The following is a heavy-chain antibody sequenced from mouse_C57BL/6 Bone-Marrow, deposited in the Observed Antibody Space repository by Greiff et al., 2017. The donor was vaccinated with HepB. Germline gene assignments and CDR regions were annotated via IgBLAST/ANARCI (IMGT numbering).Heavy chain of an antibody. V-gene: IGHV14-3*01. CDR3: ARRTTVVEGYFDV. J-gene: IGHJ1*03. D-gene: IGHD1-1*01. Sequence: EVQRVESVAELVRPGASVKLSCTASGFNIKNSYMHWVKQRPEQGLEWIGRIDPANGNTKYAPKFQGKATITAATSSNTAYLQLSSLTSEDTAIYYCARRTTVVEGYFDVWGTGTTVTVSS. CDR2: IDPANGNT. CDR1: GFNIKNSY.